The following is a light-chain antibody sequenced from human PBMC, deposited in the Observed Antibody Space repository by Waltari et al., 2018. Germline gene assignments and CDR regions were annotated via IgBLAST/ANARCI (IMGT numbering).Light chain of an antibody. CDR2: ENT. V-gene: IGLV1-51*02. Sequence: QSVLTQPPSVSAAPGQRVTIPCSGGSSHIGNHSVSWYRQFPGPAPKTLIYENTERPSGIPGRFSGSKSGTSATLDITGLQAGDEADYYCGTWDSSLSGAVFGGGTHLTVL. CDR3: GTWDSSLSGAV. J-gene: IGLJ7*01. CDR1: SSHIGNHS.